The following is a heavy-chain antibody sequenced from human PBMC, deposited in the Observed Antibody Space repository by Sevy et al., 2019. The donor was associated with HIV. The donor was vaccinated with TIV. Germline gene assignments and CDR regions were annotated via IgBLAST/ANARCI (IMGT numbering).Heavy chain of an antibody. CDR1: GFTFSDYY. J-gene: IGHJ5*02. CDR3: AGVHDCTSTSCYHWFDP. V-gene: IGHV3-11*06. Sequence: GGSLRLSCSASGFTFSDYYMAWIRQAPGKGLEWLASTRGRSAYVKYADSVKGRFTISRDNAKNSLFLQMDSLRVEDTVRYYYAGVHDCTSTSCYHWFDPWGQGTLVTVSS. CDR2: TRGRSAYV. D-gene: IGHD2-8*01.